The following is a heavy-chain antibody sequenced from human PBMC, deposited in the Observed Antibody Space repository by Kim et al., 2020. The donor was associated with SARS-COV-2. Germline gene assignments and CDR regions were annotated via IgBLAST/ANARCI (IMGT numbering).Heavy chain of an antibody. D-gene: IGHD3-10*01. CDR2: K. V-gene: IGHV3-33*01. Sequence: KSDRESVKGRFTVARDNSKDTVSLQMNSLGVEDSAVYYCARHRRAYFYMDVWGRGTTVTVSS. J-gene: IGHJ6*03. CDR3: ARHRRAYFYMDV.